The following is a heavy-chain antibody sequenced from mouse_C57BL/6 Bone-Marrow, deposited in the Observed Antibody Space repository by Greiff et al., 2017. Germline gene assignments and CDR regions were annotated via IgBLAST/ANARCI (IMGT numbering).Heavy chain of an antibody. Sequence: EVQLQQSGPGLVKPSQSLSLTCSVTGYSITSGYYWNWIRQFPGNKLEWMGYISYDGSNNYNPSLKNRISITRDTSKNQFFLKLNSVTTEDTATYYCARGWLLFYYYAMDYWGQGTSGTVSS. D-gene: IGHD2-3*01. CDR1: GYSITSGYY. CDR2: ISYDGSN. CDR3: ARGWLLFYYYAMDY. V-gene: IGHV3-6*01. J-gene: IGHJ4*01.